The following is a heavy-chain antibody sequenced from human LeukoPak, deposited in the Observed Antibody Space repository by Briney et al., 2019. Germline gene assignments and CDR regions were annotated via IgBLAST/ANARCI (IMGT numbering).Heavy chain of an antibody. CDR3: ARGAGSGRNHFDY. CDR2: IRSRSSTI. J-gene: IGHJ4*02. V-gene: IGHV3-48*01. CDR1: GFTFSSNS. D-gene: IGHD6-19*01. Sequence: PGGSLRLSCAASGFTFSSNSMNWVRQAPGKGLEWVSYIRSRSSTIYYADSVKGRFTISRDNATNSLYLQMNSLRAEDTAVYYCARGAGSGRNHFDYWGQGTLVTVSS.